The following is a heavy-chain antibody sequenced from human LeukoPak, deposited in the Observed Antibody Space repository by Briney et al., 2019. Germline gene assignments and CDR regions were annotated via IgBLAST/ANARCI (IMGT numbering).Heavy chain of an antibody. CDR2: FDPEDGET. J-gene: IGHJ6*03. D-gene: IGHD4-17*01. Sequence: ASVTVSCKVSDYTLTELSMHWVRQAPGKGLEWMGGFDPEDGETIYAQKFQGRVTMTEDTSTDTAYMELSSLRSEDTAVYYCATRSPSLSGDYTYYYNMDVWGKGTTVTVSS. CDR1: DYTLTELS. CDR3: ATRSPSLSGDYTYYYNMDV. V-gene: IGHV1-24*01.